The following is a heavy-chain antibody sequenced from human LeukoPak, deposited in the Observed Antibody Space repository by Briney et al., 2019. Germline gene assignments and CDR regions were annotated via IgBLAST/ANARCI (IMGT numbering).Heavy chain of an antibody. CDR3: ARQHCAGGTCYDDRGFFDF. D-gene: IGHD2-15*01. CDR1: GGTFSTDA. CDR2: SIPRFGTT. V-gene: IGHV1-69*06. J-gene: IGHJ4*02. Sequence: SVKVSCKASGGTFSTDAINWIRQAPGQGLEWMGGSIPRFGTTFYAQKFQGRVTLVADKSTNAAFMEVSSLTSDDTAVYYCARQHCAGGTCYDDRGFFDFWGQGTLVTVSS.